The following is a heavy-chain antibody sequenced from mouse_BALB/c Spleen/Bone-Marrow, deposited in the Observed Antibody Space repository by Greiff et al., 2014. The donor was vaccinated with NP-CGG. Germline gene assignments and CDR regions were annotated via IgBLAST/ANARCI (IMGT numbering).Heavy chain of an antibody. CDR2: IQYSGST. V-gene: IGHV3-1*02. D-gene: IGHD2-3*01. Sequence: VQLQQSGPDLVKPSQSLSLTYTVTGYSITSGYSWHWIRQFPGNKLEWMGYIQYSGSTNYNPSLKSRISITRDTSKNQFFLQLNSVTTEDTATYYCARRGSIYDGYLDYWGQGTTLAVSS. CDR1: GYSITSGYS. CDR3: ARRGSIYDGYLDY. J-gene: IGHJ2*01.